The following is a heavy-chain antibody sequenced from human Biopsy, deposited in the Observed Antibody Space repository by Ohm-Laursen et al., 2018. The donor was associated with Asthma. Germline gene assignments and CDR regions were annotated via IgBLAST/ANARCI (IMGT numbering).Heavy chain of an antibody. D-gene: IGHD3-10*01. CDR3: ARAVDYSHYYGIDV. V-gene: IGHV1-18*01. J-gene: IGHJ6*02. CDR1: GYTFNSAG. Sequence: ASETVSCTTSGYTFNSAGITWVRHAPGQGLECMGWISVYNGNTKVAQKLQDRVTMITDTSTSTAYMELRSLRSDDTAVYFCARAVDYSHYYGIDVWGQGTTVTVS. CDR2: ISVYNGNT.